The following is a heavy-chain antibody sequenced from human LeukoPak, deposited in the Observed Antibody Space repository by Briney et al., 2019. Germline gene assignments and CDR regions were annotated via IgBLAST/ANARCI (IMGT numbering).Heavy chain of an antibody. J-gene: IGHJ5*02. V-gene: IGHV3-53*01. CDR2: IYSGGST. Sequence: PGGSLRLSCAASGFTVSSNYMSWVRQAPGKGLEWVSVIYSGGSTYYADSVKGRFTISRDNSKNTLYLQMNSLRAEDTAVYYCARRKNCSGGSCYWFDPWGQGTLVTVTS. CDR1: GFTVSSNY. CDR3: ARRKNCSGGSCYWFDP. D-gene: IGHD2-15*01.